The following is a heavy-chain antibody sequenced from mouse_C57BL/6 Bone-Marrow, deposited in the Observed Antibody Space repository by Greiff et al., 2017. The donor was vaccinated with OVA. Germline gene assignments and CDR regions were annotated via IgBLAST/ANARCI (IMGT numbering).Heavy chain of an antibody. V-gene: IGHV1-55*01. J-gene: IGHJ4*01. CDR1: GYTFTSYW. CDR2: IYPGSGRT. Sequence: QVQLQQPGAELVKPGASVKMSCKASGYTFTSYWITWVKQRPGHGLEWIGDIYPGSGRTNYNEQFKSQATLTVDKSYSTAYMQLSSLTSEDSAGYYGARAGITSVEGYFAMDYWGQGTSVTVSS. CDR3: ARAGITSVEGYFAMDY. D-gene: IGHD1-1*01.